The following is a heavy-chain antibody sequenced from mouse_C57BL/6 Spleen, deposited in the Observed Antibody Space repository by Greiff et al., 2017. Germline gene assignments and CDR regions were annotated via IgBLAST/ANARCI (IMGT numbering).Heavy chain of an antibody. Sequence: QVQLQQSGAELVKPGASVKLSCKASGYTFTSYWMHWVKQRPGQGLEWIGMIHPNSGSTNYNEKFKSKATLTVDKSSSTAYMQLSSLTSEDSAVYYCARGGLTTVVPYFDYWGQGTTLTVSS. CDR2: IHPNSGST. CDR3: ARGGLTTVVPYFDY. CDR1: GYTFTSYW. D-gene: IGHD1-1*01. V-gene: IGHV1-64*01. J-gene: IGHJ2*01.